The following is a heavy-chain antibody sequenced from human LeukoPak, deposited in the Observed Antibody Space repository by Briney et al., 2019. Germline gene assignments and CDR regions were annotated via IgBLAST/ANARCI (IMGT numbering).Heavy chain of an antibody. Sequence: SETLSLTCTVSGGSINSGSYYWSWIRQPAGKGLEWIGRVHASGSTNYNPFLKSRVTISVDTSKNQFSLKLTSVTAADTAVYYCAKGEYSSSSDLRGPPGYYYYYYMDVWGKGTTVTVSS. CDR3: AKGEYSSSSDLRGPPGYYYYYYMDV. D-gene: IGHD6-6*01. V-gene: IGHV4-61*02. CDR2: VHASGST. J-gene: IGHJ6*03. CDR1: GGSINSGSYY.